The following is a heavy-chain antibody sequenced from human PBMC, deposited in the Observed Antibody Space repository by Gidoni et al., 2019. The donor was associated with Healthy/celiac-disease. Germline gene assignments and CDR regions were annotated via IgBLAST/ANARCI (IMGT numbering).Heavy chain of an antibody. V-gene: IGHV4-59*01. D-gene: IGHD5-12*01. CDR1: GGSISSYY. CDR2: IYYSGST. J-gene: IGHJ4*02. Sequence: QVQLQESGPGLVKPSETLSLTCTVSGGSISSYYWSWIRPPPGKGLEWIGYIYYSGSTNYNPSLKSRVTISVDTSKNQFSLKLSSVTAADTAVYYCARGGGRGYSGYERFDYWGQGTLVTVSS. CDR3: ARGGGRGYSGYERFDY.